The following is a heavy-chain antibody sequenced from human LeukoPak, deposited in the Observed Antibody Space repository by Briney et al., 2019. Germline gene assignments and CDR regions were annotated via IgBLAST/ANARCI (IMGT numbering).Heavy chain of an antibody. D-gene: IGHD3-22*01. J-gene: IGHJ4*02. Sequence: GGSLRLSCAASGFTFSSYAMSWVRQAPGKGLEWVSVIYSGGSTYYADSVKGRFTISRDNSKNTLYLQMNSLRAEDTAVYYCARVSWAGYYYDSSGYYRHLDYWGQGTLVTVSS. CDR2: IYSGGST. CDR1: GFTFSSYA. CDR3: ARVSWAGYYYDSSGYYRHLDY. V-gene: IGHV3-66*01.